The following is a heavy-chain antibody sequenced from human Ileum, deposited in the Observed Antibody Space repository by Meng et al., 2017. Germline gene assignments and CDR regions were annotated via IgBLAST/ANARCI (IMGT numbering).Heavy chain of an antibody. CDR2: INRGGNT. CDR3: ARAWSSSWSFLDF. J-gene: IGHJ4*02. CDR1: GGSFSGYY. D-gene: IGHD6-13*01. Sequence: GHLLPWGGGLLKPSETLSLPCAVSGGSFSGYYWTWIRQSPGKGLEWIGEINRGGNTNYNPSLKSRITMSVDTSKNQFFLNLTSVTPADTAVYYCARAWSSSWSFLDFWGQGGLVTVSS. V-gene: IGHV4-34*01.